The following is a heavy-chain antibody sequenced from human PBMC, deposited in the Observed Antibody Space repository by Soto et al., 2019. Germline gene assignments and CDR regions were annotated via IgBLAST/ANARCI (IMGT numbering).Heavy chain of an antibody. Sequence: QVQLQESGPGLVKPSETLSLTCIVSGGSVSSGNHYWSWIRQPPGKELEFIAFVLYSGGDNYNPSLKSRVTTSIDTSKNQFSLNLRSVTAADTAVYYCARGRGYGYGSDYWGQGILVTVSS. CDR2: VLYSGGD. J-gene: IGHJ4*02. V-gene: IGHV4-61*01. CDR1: GGSVSSGNHY. D-gene: IGHD5-18*01. CDR3: ARGRGYGYGSDY.